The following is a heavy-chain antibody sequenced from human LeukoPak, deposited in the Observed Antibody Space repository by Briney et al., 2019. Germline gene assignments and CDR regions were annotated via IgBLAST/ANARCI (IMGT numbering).Heavy chain of an antibody. Sequence: SETLSLTCAVYGGSFSGYYWSWIRQPPGKGLEWIGEINHSGSTNYNPSLKSRVTISVDTSENQFSLKLSSVTAADTAVYYCARGPRTMVRGVTIDYWGQGTLVTVSS. CDR2: INHSGST. CDR3: ARGPRTMVRGVTIDY. J-gene: IGHJ4*02. CDR1: GGSFSGYY. V-gene: IGHV4-34*01. D-gene: IGHD3-10*01.